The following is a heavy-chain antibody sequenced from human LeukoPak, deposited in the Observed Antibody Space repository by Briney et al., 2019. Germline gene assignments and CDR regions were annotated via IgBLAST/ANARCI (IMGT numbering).Heavy chain of an antibody. CDR3: ARGLRVGATTGDFDY. Sequence: SETLSVTCTVSGGSISSSSYYWGWIRRPPGKGLEWIGSIYYSGSTYYNPSLKSRVTISVDTSKNQFSLKLSSVTAADTAVYYCARGLRVGATTGDFDYWGQGTLVTVSS. V-gene: IGHV4-39*07. CDR2: IYYSGST. CDR1: GGSISSSSYY. J-gene: IGHJ4*02. D-gene: IGHD1-26*01.